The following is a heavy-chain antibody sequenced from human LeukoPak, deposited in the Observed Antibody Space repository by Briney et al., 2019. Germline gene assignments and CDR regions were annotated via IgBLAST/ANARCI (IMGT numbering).Heavy chain of an antibody. D-gene: IGHD5-18*01. CDR1: GYTFTGYY. CDR2: INPNSGGT. J-gene: IGHJ3*02. Sequence: ASVKVSCKASGYTFTGYYMHWVRQAPGQGLEWMGWINPNSGGTNYAQKFQGRVTMTRDTSISTAYMELSRLRSDDTAVYYCAREIGALWLQGAFDIWGQGTMVTVSS. CDR3: AREIGALWLQGAFDI. V-gene: IGHV1-2*02.